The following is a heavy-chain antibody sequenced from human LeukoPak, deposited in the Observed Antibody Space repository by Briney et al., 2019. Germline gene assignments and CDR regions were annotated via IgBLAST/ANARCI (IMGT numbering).Heavy chain of an antibody. Sequence: GESLKISCKGSGYNFTNCWIGWVRQMPGKGLEWMGMIYPGDSDTRYSPSFQGQVTISADKSISTAYLQWSSLKASDTAIFYCARHYCSSASCFEGYYYYMDVWGKGTTVTVSS. CDR2: IYPGDSDT. V-gene: IGHV5-51*01. J-gene: IGHJ6*03. CDR1: GYNFTNCW. CDR3: ARHYCSSASCFEGYYYYMDV. D-gene: IGHD2-2*01.